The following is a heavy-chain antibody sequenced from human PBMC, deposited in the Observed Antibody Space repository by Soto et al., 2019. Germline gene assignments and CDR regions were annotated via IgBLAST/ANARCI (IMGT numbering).Heavy chain of an antibody. CDR1: GGSISSYF. J-gene: IGHJ4*02. Sequence: SETLSLTCTVSGGSISSYFYIWVRQPPGRGLEWIGSVYYTGTTDYNPSLKSRVTISVDTSKTQFSLNLRSVTAADTAVYYCARGLAAVPRAFDYWGRGTLVTVS. CDR2: VYYTGTT. CDR3: ARGLAAVPRAFDY. D-gene: IGHD6-13*01. V-gene: IGHV4-59*01.